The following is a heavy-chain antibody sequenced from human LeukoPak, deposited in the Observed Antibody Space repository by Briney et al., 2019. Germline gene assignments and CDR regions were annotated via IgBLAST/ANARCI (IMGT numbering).Heavy chain of an antibody. CDR3: TIMSSYAKGVGIDY. CDR2: ISGSSSYI. V-gene: IGHV3-21*04. CDR1: GFTFSSYG. D-gene: IGHD2-8*01. Sequence: GGSLRLSCAASGFTFSSYGMSWVRQAPGKGLEWVSAISGSSSYIYYADSVKGRFTISRDNAKNSLYLQMNSLKTEDTAVYYCTIMSSYAKGVGIDYWGQGTLVTVSS. J-gene: IGHJ4*02.